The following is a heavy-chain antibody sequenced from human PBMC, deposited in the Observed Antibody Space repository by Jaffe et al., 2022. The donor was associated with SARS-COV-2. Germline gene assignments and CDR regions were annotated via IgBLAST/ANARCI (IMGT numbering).Heavy chain of an antibody. J-gene: IGHJ6*03. CDR3: ARRGGYCSSTSCYLYYYYYMDV. Sequence: QVQLQESGPGLVKPSETLSLTCTVSGYSISSGYYWGWIRQPPGKGLEWIGSIYHSGSTYYNPSLKSRVTISVDTSKNQFSLKLSSVTAADTAVYYCARRGGYCSSTSCYLYYYYYMDVWGKGTTVTVSS. V-gene: IGHV4-38-2*02. CDR1: GYSISSGYY. CDR2: IYHSGST. D-gene: IGHD2-2*01.